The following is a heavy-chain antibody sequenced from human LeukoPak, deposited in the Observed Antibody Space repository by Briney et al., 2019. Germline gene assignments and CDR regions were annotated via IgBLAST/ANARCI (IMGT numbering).Heavy chain of an antibody. CDR3: ARAGSLYDDSYYYYLDV. Sequence: PGGSLRLSCAASGFTFRNYDMHWVRQASGKGLEWVSVIDTAGDRNYPVSVKGRFTISRENAKSSLSLQMNNLRAGDTAVDYCARAGSLYDDSYYYYLDVWGKGTRVTVSS. CDR2: IDTAGDR. D-gene: IGHD2/OR15-2a*01. J-gene: IGHJ6*03. V-gene: IGHV3-13*01. CDR1: GFTFRNYD.